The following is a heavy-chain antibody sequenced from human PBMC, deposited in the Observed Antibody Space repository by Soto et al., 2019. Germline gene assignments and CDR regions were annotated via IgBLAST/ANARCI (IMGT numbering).Heavy chain of an antibody. Sequence: QVQLQESGPRLVKPSETLTITCAVSGCSITSFYYTWIRQPPGKGLEWIGSVLSSESAYYNPSLKSRATMSIDASKNQFSLTLTSVTAADTAFYYCAAGGSGSAAYWGQGSLVTVSS. CDR1: GCSITSFY. CDR3: AAGGSGSAAY. V-gene: IGHV4-59*01. D-gene: IGHD3-10*01. J-gene: IGHJ4*02. CDR2: VLSSESA.